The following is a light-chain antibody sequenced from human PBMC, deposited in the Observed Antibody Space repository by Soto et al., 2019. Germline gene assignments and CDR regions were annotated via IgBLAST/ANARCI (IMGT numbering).Light chain of an antibody. CDR2: DAS. V-gene: IGKV3-11*01. Sequence: IVLIQSPATLSVSPGERATLSCRASQSVSSYLAWYQQKPGQAPRLLIYDASNRATGIPARFSGSGSGTDFTLTISSLEPEDFAVYYCQQRSNWPLNTFGQGARL. J-gene: IGKJ5*01. CDR1: QSVSSY. CDR3: QQRSNWPLNT.